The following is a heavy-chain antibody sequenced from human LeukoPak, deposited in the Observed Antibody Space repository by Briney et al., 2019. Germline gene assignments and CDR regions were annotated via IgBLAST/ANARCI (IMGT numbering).Heavy chain of an antibody. CDR3: AREEMATIPGSFDY. Sequence: PSETLSLTCTVSGYSISSGYYWGWIRQPPGKGLEWIGSIYHSGSTYYNPSLKSRVTISVDKSKNQFSLKLSSVTAADTAVYYCAREEMATIPGSFDYWGQGTLVTVSS. J-gene: IGHJ4*02. CDR1: GYSISSGYY. D-gene: IGHD5-24*01. CDR2: IYHSGST. V-gene: IGHV4-38-2*02.